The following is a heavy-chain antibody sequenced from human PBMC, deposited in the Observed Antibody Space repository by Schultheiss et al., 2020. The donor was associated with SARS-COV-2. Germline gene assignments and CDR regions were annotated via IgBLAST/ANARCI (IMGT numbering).Heavy chain of an antibody. V-gene: IGHV3-74*01. CDR1: GFTVSSNY. J-gene: IGHJ4*02. CDR2: INSDGSST. D-gene: IGHD6-13*01. CDR3: ARDPGGIAAAGTVDY. Sequence: GESLKISCAASGFTVSSNYMSWVRQAPGKGLEWVSRINSDGSSTSYADSVKGRFTISRDNAKNTLYLQMNSLRAEDTAVYYCARDPGGIAAAGTVDYWGQGTLVTVSS.